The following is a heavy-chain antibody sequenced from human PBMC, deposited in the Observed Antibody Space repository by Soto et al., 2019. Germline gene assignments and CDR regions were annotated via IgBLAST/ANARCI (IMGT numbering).Heavy chain of an antibody. V-gene: IGHV1-18*01. CDR1: GYTFTSYG. CDR3: ARDTKWRLMVYAIDY. J-gene: IGHJ4*02. CDR2: ISACNGNT. Sequence: ASVKVSCKASGYTFTSYGISWVRQAPGQGLEWMGWISACNGNTNYAQKLQGRVTMTTDTSTSTAYMELRSLRSDDTAVYYCARDTKWRLMVYAIDYWGQGTLVTVSS. D-gene: IGHD2-8*01.